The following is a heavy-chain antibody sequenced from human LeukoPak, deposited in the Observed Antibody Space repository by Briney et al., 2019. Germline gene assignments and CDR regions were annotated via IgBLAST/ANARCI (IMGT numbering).Heavy chain of an antibody. D-gene: IGHD3-16*01. Sequence: PSETLSFTCTVSGGSISSSSYYWGWIRQPPGKGLEWIGSIYYSGSTYYNPSLKSRVTISVDTSKNQFSPKLSSVTAADTAVYYCASGYVWGSMGFDPWGQGTLVTVSS. V-gene: IGHV4-39*01. CDR3: ASGYVWGSMGFDP. CDR1: GGSISSSSYY. J-gene: IGHJ5*02. CDR2: IYYSGST.